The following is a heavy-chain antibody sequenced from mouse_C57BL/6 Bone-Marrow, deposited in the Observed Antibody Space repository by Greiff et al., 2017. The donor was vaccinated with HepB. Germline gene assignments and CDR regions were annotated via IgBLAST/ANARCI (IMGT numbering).Heavy chain of an antibody. V-gene: IGHV5-16*01. CDR2: INYDGSST. Sequence: EVQRVESEGGLVQPGSSMKLSCTASGFTFSDYYMAWVRQVPEKGLEWVANINYDGSSTYYLDSLKSRFLISRDNAKNILYLQMRSLKSEDTATYYCARDEGYSNYVWYFDVWGTGTTVTVSS. J-gene: IGHJ1*03. D-gene: IGHD2-5*01. CDR1: GFTFSDYY. CDR3: ARDEGYSNYVWYFDV.